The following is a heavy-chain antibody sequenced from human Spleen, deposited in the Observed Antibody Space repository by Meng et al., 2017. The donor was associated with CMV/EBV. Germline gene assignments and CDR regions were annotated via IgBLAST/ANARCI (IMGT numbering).Heavy chain of an antibody. D-gene: IGHD1-26*01. Sequence: LSLTCAASGFTFSSYSMNWVRQAPGKGLEWVSYISSSSSTIYYADSVKGRFTISRDNAKNSLYLQMNSLRAEDTAVYYCARGDSGSYYNREEAFDYWGQGTLVTVSS. V-gene: IGHV3-48*04. CDR2: ISSSSSTI. CDR1: GFTFSSYS. CDR3: ARGDSGSYYNREEAFDY. J-gene: IGHJ4*02.